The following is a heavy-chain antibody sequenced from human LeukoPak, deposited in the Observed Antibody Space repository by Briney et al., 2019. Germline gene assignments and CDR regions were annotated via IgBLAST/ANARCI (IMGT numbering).Heavy chain of an antibody. Sequence: GGSLRLSCAASGFTFSGYSMNWVRQAPGKGLEWVSSISGTSSYIYYADSVKGRFTISRDNAKNSLYLQMNSLRAEDTAVYYCVTLELRVLDYWGQGTLVTVSS. V-gene: IGHV3-21*01. D-gene: IGHD1-7*01. J-gene: IGHJ4*02. CDR1: GFTFSGYS. CDR2: ISGTSSYI. CDR3: VTLELRVLDY.